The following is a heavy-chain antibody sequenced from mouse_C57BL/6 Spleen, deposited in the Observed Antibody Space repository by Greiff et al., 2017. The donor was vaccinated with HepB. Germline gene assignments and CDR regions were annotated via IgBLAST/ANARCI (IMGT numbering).Heavy chain of an antibody. D-gene: IGHD2-2*01. CDR3: ARDEGDGYDVGFAY. CDR1: GFTFSSYA. Sequence: EVQLVESGGGLVKPGGSLKLSCAASGFTFSSYAMSWVRQTPEKRLEWVATISDGGSYTYYPDNVKGRFTISRDNAKNNLYLQMSHLKSEDTAMYYCARDEGDGYDVGFAYWGQGTLVTVSA. V-gene: IGHV5-4*01. CDR2: ISDGGSYT. J-gene: IGHJ3*01.